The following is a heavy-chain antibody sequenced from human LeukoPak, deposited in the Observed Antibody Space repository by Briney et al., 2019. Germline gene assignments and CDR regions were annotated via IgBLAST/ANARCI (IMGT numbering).Heavy chain of an antibody. CDR2: INPNSGGT. V-gene: IGHV1-2*02. D-gene: IGHD3-10*01. Sequence: SVKVSCKASGYTFTGYYMHWVRQAPGQGLEWMGWINPNSGGTNYAQKFQGRVTMTRDTSISTAYMELSRLRSEDTAVYYCARGLRFGESPLYFDYWGQGTLVTVSS. CDR1: GYTFTGYY. J-gene: IGHJ4*02. CDR3: ARGLRFGESPLYFDY.